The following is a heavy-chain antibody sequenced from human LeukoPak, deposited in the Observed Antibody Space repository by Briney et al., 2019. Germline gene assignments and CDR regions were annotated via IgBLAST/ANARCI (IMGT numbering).Heavy chain of an antibody. CDR3: SIESIYRAEGYYYYGMDV. CDR1: GGSISSYY. CDR2: IYYSGST. J-gene: IGHJ6*02. Sequence: SETLSLTCTVSGGSISSYYWSWIRQPPGKGLEWIGYIYYSGSTNYNPSLKSRVTISVDTSKNQFSLKLSSVTAADTAVYYCSIESIYRAEGYYYYGMDVWGQGTTVTVSS. V-gene: IGHV4-59*01. D-gene: IGHD3-16*02.